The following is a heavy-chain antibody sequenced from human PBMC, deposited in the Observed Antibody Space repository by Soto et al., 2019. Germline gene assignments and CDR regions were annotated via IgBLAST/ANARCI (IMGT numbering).Heavy chain of an antibody. CDR2: IKQDGTEK. CDR1: GFTFSNYW. D-gene: IGHD3-3*01. CDR3: ARYPPFDFWTGYPYYFDY. Sequence: GGSLRLSCAASGFTFSNYWMSWVRQAPGKGLEWVANIKQDGTEKYYVDSMKGRFTISRDNAKNSLYLQMNSLRAEDTAVYYCARYPPFDFWTGYPYYFDYWGQGTLVTVSS. J-gene: IGHJ4*02. V-gene: IGHV3-7*01.